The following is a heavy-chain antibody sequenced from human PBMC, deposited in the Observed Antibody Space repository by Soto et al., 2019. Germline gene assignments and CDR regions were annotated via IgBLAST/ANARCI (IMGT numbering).Heavy chain of an antibody. Sequence: PSETLSLTCSVSGASLSSGEHYWNWIRQPPGKGLEWIGYIYFDGNAYYHPSLKSRVTISMDMTKNQFSLRMTSVTAADTAVYYCARLSSGERLNFDYWGQGALVTVSS. CDR3: ARLSSGERLNFDY. CDR1: GASLSSGEHY. CDR2: IYFDGNA. V-gene: IGHV4-30-4*01. D-gene: IGHD3-10*02. J-gene: IGHJ4*02.